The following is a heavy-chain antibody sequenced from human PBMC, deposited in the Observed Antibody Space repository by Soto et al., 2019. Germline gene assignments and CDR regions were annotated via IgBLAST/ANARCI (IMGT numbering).Heavy chain of an antibody. CDR3: ARDMVVVAATGGDYYYYGMDV. J-gene: IGHJ6*02. CDR1: GGSISSYY. D-gene: IGHD2-15*01. V-gene: IGHV4-4*07. Sequence: SETLSLTCTVSGGSISSYYWSWIRQPAGKGLEWIGRIYTSGSTNYNPSLKSRVTMSVDTSKNQFSLKLSSVTAADTAVYYCARDMVVVAATGGDYYYYGMDVWGQGNTVT. CDR2: IYTSGST.